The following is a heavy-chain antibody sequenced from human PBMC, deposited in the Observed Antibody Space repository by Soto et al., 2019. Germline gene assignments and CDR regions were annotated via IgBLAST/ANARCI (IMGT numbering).Heavy chain of an antibody. D-gene: IGHD2-21*02. V-gene: IGHV3-74*01. J-gene: IGHJ4*02. CDR2: LQTDGSHP. Sequence: GGSLSLSSAASGFNFSNYAMHWVRQAPGEGLMWVSRLQTDGSHPDYADSVKGRFTISRDNAKNTLYLQMNNLRAEDTAVYYCARGGDTDYWGQGTLVTVSS. CDR1: GFNFSNYA. CDR3: ARGGDTDY.